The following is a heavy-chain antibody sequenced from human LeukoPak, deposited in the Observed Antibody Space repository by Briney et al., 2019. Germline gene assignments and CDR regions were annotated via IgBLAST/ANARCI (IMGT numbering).Heavy chain of an antibody. Sequence: SETLSLTCSVSGYSIGSGYYWGWVRQPPGMRLEWIGSIYHTGNTFYNPSLKSRVTISIDTSKNQFSLQLNSVTPEDTAVYYCARGWKLGFGGYLDYWGQGTLVTVSS. J-gene: IGHJ4*02. CDR3: ARGWKLGFGGYLDY. D-gene: IGHD2-15*01. CDR2: IYHTGNT. V-gene: IGHV4-38-2*02. CDR1: GYSIGSGYY.